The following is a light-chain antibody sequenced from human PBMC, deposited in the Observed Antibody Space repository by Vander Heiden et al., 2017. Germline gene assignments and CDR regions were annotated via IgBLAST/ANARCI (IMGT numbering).Light chain of an antibody. CDR1: ICDVGVNNY. Sequence: QSALTPPHPVSGAPRQPAPISCTRTICDVGVNNYASWYQQNPGKAPKLMIYDVMRRPSGAPDRFSGSKSGNTASLTIAGLQVEDEADYFCCSYAGSYTVVFGGGTKLTVL. CDR3: CSYAGSYTVV. V-gene: IGLV2-11*01. J-gene: IGLJ2*01. CDR2: DVM.